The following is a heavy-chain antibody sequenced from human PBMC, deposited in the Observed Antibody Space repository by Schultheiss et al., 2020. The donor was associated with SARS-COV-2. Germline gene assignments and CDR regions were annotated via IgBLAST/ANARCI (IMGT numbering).Heavy chain of an antibody. CDR3: ARVCCSSTSCGVDY. J-gene: IGHJ4*02. V-gene: IGHV3-30*07. Sequence: GGSLRLSCAASGFTFSSYEMNWVRQAPGKGLEWVAVISYDGSNKYYADSVKGRFTISRDNAKNSLYLQMNSLRAEDTAVYYCARVCCSSTSCGVDYWGQGTLVTVSS. CDR1: GFTFSSYE. CDR2: ISYDGSNK. D-gene: IGHD2-2*01.